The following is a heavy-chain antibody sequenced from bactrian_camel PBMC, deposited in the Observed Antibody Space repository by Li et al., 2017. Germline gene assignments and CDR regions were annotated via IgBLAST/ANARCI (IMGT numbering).Heavy chain of an antibody. CDR1: DYSYSNC. D-gene: IGHD3*01. CDR2: IDSAGNS. J-gene: IGHJ4*01. V-gene: IGHV3S53*01. Sequence: HVQLVESGGGSVQAGGSLRLSCTASDYSYSNCMGWFRQAAEKERVWVAGIDSAGNSNVADSVKGRFTISKDNAKNTLYLQMDSLKVEDTAMYYCAAEPGRLLWVPITSEYYDVWGQGTQVTVS. CDR3: AAEPGRLLWVPITSEYYDV.